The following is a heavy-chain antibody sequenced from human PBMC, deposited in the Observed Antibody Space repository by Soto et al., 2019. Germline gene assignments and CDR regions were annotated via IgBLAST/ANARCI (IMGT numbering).Heavy chain of an antibody. J-gene: IGHJ6*02. D-gene: IGHD6-13*01. CDR2: INHSGTN. V-gene: IGHV4-34*01. Sequence: SETLSLTCAVYGGSFSGYYWSWIRQPPGKGLEWVGEINHSGTNNYNPDLKSRVTISVDPSKNQFSLKLSSVTAADTAVYYCAREERIAAAWANYYYGMDVWGQGTTVTVSS. CDR1: GGSFSGYY. CDR3: AREERIAAAWANYYYGMDV.